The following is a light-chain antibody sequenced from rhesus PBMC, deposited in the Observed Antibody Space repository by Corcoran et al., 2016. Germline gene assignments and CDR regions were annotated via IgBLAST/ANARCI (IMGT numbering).Light chain of an antibody. V-gene: IGKV1-28*02. Sequence: DIQMTQSPSSLSASVGDTVTIPCRASQGISTYLNWFQQKPGKAPKLLNFAATTLQSGVPSRFSGRRSGTDFTLPISSLQPEDVATYYCQQYKNYPLTFGPGTKLDIK. J-gene: IGKJ3*01. CDR2: AAT. CDR3: QQYKNYPLT. CDR1: QGISTY.